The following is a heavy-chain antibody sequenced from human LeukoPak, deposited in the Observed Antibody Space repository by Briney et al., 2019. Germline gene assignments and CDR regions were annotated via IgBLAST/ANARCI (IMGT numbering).Heavy chain of an antibody. J-gene: IGHJ4*02. V-gene: IGHV3-48*04. CDR2: ISSSASTI. CDR3: ARGSGWSL. D-gene: IGHD6-19*01. Sequence: GGSLRLSCAASGFTFSSFTMHWVREAPGKGLEWLSYISSSASTIYYADSVKGRFTISRDNAKNSLYLQMNSLRAEDTAVYYCARGSGWSLWGQGTLVTVSS. CDR1: GFTFSSFT.